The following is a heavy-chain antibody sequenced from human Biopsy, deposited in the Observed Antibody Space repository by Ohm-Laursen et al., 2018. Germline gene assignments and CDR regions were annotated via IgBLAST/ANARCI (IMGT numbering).Heavy chain of an antibody. Sequence: SQTLSLTWSVSGGSIISYHWTWIRQPPGKGLEWIGHVYNGGITNYNPSLKSRITISKDTSKNQFPLQVNSVTAADTAVYYCARTPRDSFWSGSYKRGLWFDPWGQGTLVIVSS. CDR3: ARTPRDSFWSGSYKRGLWFDP. CDR2: VYNGGIT. CDR1: GGSIISYH. J-gene: IGHJ5*02. D-gene: IGHD3-3*01. V-gene: IGHV4-59*01.